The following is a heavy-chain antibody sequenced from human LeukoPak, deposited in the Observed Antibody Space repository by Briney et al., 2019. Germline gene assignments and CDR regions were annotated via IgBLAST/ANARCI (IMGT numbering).Heavy chain of an antibody. CDR2: ISYDGSNK. CDR3: ARDFGFGEFNDAFDI. D-gene: IGHD3-10*01. V-gene: IGHV3-30-3*01. J-gene: IGHJ3*02. CDR1: GFTFSSYA. Sequence: GGSLRLSCAASGFTFSSYAMHWVRQAPGKGLEWVAVISYDGSNKYYADSVKGRFTISRDSSKNTLYLQMNSLRAEDTAVYYCARDFGFGEFNDAFDIWGQGTMVTVSS.